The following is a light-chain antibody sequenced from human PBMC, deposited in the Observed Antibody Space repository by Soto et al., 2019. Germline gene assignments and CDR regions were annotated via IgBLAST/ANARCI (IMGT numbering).Light chain of an antibody. CDR2: TDN. Sequence: QAVVTQPPSASGTPGQRVTISCSGSTSNIGSNYVYWYQHLPGTAPKLLIYTDNQRPSGVPDRFSGSKSGTSASLAISGLRSEDEADYYCAAWDDGLSGWVFGGGTKLTVL. CDR1: TSNIGSNY. V-gene: IGLV1-47*02. J-gene: IGLJ3*02. CDR3: AAWDDGLSGWV.